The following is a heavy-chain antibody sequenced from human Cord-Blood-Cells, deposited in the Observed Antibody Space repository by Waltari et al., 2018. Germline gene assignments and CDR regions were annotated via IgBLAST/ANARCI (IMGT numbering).Heavy chain of an antibody. CDR2: ISAYNGNT. V-gene: IGHV1-18*01. Sequence: QVQLVQSGAEVKKPGASVKVSCKASGYTFTSYGISWVRQAPGQGLEWMGWISAYNGNTNYAQKLQGRVTMTTDTSTSTAYMGLRRLRSDDTAVYYCAREEGVDTAMVTFDYWGQGTLVTVSS. J-gene: IGHJ4*02. CDR3: AREEGVDTAMVTFDY. CDR1: GYTFTSYG. D-gene: IGHD5-18*01.